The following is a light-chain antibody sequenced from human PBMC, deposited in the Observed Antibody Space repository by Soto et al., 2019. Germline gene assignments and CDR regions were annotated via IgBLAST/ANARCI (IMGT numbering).Light chain of an antibody. V-gene: IGKV1-5*03. CDR2: KAS. J-gene: IGKJ1*01. CDR3: QQYNSYSPTWT. CDR1: QSISTW. Sequence: DIQMTQSPSTLSASVGDRVTITCRASQSISTWLAWYQQKPGKVPNLLIYKASSLESGVPSRFSGSGSGTEFTLTISSLQPDDFATYYCQQYNSYSPTWTFGQGTKVDIK.